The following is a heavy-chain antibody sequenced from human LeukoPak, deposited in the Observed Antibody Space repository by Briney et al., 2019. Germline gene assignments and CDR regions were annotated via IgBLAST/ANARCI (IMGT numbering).Heavy chain of an antibody. J-gene: IGHJ6*03. CDR1: GFTFSSYG. CDR2: ISGSGGST. D-gene: IGHD6-13*01. Sequence: GGSLRLSCAASGFTFSSYGMSWVRQAPGKGLEWVSAISGSGGSTYYADSVKGRFTISRDNGKNSLYLHMNSLRAEDTAVYYCARESQQQLADYYYYYMDVWGKGTTVTVSS. V-gene: IGHV3-23*01. CDR3: ARESQQQLADYYYYYMDV.